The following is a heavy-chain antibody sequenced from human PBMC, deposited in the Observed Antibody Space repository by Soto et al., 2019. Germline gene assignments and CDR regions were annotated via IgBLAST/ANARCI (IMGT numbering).Heavy chain of an antibody. Sequence: EVQLVESGGGLVKPGGSVRLSCEASGFTFTSGSMTWVRQAPGKGLEWVSSISSHGRDIFYADSVKGRFTISRDNAKDSLHLQMNSLTGEDSAVYYCARGAALAGKLDLWGQGTLVTVSS. V-gene: IGHV3-21*06. CDR2: ISSHGRDI. D-gene: IGHD6-19*01. CDR1: GFTFTSGS. J-gene: IGHJ4*02. CDR3: ARGAALAGKLDL.